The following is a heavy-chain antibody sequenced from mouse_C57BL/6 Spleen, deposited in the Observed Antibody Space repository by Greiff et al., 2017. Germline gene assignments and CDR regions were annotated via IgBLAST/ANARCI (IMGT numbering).Heavy chain of an antibody. D-gene: IGHD2-4*01. J-gene: IGHJ3*01. V-gene: IGHV1-4*01. CDR3: ERDDYDYEASSGVGD. CDR2: INPSSGCT. CDR1: GYTFTSYT. Sequence: QVQLQQSGAELARPGASVKMSCKASGYTFTSYTMHWVKQRPGQGLDWIGEINPSSGCTKYNQKFKDKATLTADKSSSTAYMQLSSLTSEDSAVYYCERDDYDYEASSGVGDWGKGTPVT.